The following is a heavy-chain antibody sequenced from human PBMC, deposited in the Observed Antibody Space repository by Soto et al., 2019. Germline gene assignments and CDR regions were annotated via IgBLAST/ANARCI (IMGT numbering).Heavy chain of an antibody. D-gene: IGHD6-13*01. Sequence: XETLSLTCTVSGCSISSYYWSWIRQPPGKGLEWIGYIYYSGSTYYNPSLKSRVTISVDRSKNQFSLKLSSVTAADTAVYYCARGPFGYSSSWLNWFDTWGQGALVTVSS. V-gene: IGHV4-59*12. CDR1: GCSISSYY. CDR2: IYYSGST. J-gene: IGHJ5*02. CDR3: ARGPFGYSSSWLNWFDT.